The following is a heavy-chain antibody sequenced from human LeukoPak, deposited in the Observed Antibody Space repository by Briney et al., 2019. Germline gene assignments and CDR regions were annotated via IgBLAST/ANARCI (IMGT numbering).Heavy chain of an antibody. Sequence: GSLRLSCAAPGFTFSNAWMSWVRQAPGKGVEWVGLIKSKTDGGTTDYAAPVKGRFTISRDDSKNTLYLHMNSLNTDDTAVYYCTLVLDAFDIWGPGTMVTVSS. CDR2: IKSKTDGGTT. CDR1: GFTFSNAW. J-gene: IGHJ3*02. V-gene: IGHV3-15*01. CDR3: TLVLDAFDI.